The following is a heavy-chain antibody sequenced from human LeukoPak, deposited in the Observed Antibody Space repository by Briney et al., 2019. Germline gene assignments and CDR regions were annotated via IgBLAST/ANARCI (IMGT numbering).Heavy chain of an antibody. J-gene: IGHJ4*02. CDR3: AKDQQWLGTFDY. D-gene: IGHD6-19*01. Sequence: GGSLRLSCAASGFTFSSSSMNWVRQAPGKGLEWVSSISSGSSYIYYADPLKGRFTVSRDNSKNTLYLRMNSLRAEDTAVYYCAKDQQWLGTFDYWGQGTLVTVSS. CDR2: ISSGSSYI. CDR1: GFTFSSSS. V-gene: IGHV3-21*04.